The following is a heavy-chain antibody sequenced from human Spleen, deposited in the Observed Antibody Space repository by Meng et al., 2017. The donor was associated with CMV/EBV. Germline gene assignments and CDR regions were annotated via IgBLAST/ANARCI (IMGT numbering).Heavy chain of an antibody. V-gene: IGHV3-53*01. J-gene: IGHJ4*02. CDR3: ARVVGLHFDY. CDR2: IYSAGST. CDR1: GFSVSSKY. D-gene: IGHD2-15*01. Sequence: LSCAASGFSVSSKYMSWVRQAPGKGLEWVSVIYSAGSTYYADSVKGRFTISRDNSRNTLYFQMNSLRAEDTAVYYCARVVGLHFDYWGQGTLVTVSS.